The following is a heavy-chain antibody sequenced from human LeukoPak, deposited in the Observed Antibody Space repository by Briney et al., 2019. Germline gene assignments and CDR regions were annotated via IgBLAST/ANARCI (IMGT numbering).Heavy chain of an antibody. CDR1: GFTFDDYA. D-gene: IGHD6-13*01. CDR3: ARGHAHSSSWYGALDY. CDR2: IYSGGST. Sequence: GRSLRLSCAASGFTFDDYAMHWVRQAPGKGLEWVSVIYSGGSTYYADSVKGRFTISRDNSKNTLYLQMNSLRAEDTAVYYCARGHAHSSSWYGALDYWGQGTLVTVSS. J-gene: IGHJ4*02. V-gene: IGHV3-66*01.